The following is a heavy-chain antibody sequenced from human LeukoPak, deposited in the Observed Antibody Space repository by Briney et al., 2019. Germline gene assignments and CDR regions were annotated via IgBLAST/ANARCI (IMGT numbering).Heavy chain of an antibody. V-gene: IGHV4-39*01. D-gene: IGHD3-10*01. J-gene: IGHJ5*02. CDR2: IYYSGNT. CDR1: GGSISSSDYY. Sequence: PSETLSLTCTASGGSISSSDYYLGWIRQPPGKGLEWIGSIYYSGNTYYNPSLKSRVTISVDTSKNQFSLKLSSVTAADTAVYYCARNSRGSGSNRPNWFDPWGQGTLVTVSS. CDR3: ARNSRGSGSNRPNWFDP.